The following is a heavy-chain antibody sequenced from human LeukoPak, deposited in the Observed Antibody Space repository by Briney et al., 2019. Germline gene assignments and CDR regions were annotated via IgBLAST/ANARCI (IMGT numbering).Heavy chain of an antibody. J-gene: IGHJ4*02. CDR1: GGSFSGYY. V-gene: IGHV4-34*01. CDR2: INHSGST. Sequence: SETLSLACAVYGGSFSGYYWSWIRQPPGKGLEWIGEINHSGSTNYNPSLKSRVTISVDTSKNQFSLKLSSVTAADTAVYYCARGKRGYSYGLDYWGQGTLVTVSS. CDR3: ARGKRGYSYGLDY. D-gene: IGHD5-18*01.